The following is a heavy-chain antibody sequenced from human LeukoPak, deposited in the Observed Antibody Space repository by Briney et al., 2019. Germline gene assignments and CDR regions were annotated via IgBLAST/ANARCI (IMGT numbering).Heavy chain of an antibody. CDR2: INPNSGGA. Sequence: ASVRVSCKASRYTFTGYYMHWVLQAPGQGLEWMGWINPNSGGANYAQKFQGRVTMTRDTSISTAYMELSRLRSDDTAVYYCARGSIAAVFYFDYWGQGTLVTVSS. J-gene: IGHJ4*02. D-gene: IGHD6-13*01. CDR3: ARGSIAAVFYFDY. CDR1: RYTFTGYY. V-gene: IGHV1-2*02.